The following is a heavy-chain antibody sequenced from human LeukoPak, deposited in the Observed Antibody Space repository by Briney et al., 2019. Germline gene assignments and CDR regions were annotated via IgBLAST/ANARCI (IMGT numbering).Heavy chain of an antibody. V-gene: IGHV3-30*02. CDR3: AKVLRYFDWLFDY. D-gene: IGHD3-9*01. J-gene: IGHJ4*02. Sequence: GGSLRLSCAASGFTFSSYSMHWVRQAPGKGLEWVAFIRYDGSNKYYADSVKGRFTISRDNSKNTLYLQMNSLRAEDTAVYYCAKVLRYFDWLFDYWGQGTLVTVSS. CDR1: GFTFSSYS. CDR2: IRYDGSNK.